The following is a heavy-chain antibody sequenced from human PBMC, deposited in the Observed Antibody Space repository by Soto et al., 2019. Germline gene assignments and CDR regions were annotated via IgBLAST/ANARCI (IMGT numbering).Heavy chain of an antibody. Sequence: PSETLSLTCTVSGGSISSGGYYWSWIRQHPGKGLEWIGYIYYSGSTYYNPSLKSRVTISVDTSKNQFSLKLSSVTAADTAVYYCARVSSSLDLGAFDIWGQGTMVTVSS. CDR1: GGSISSGGYY. D-gene: IGHD6-6*01. CDR3: ARVSSSLDLGAFDI. V-gene: IGHV4-31*03. J-gene: IGHJ3*02. CDR2: IYYSGST.